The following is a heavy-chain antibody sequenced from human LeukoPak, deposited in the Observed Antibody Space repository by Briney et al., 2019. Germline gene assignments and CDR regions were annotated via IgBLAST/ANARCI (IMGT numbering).Heavy chain of an antibody. CDR2: INVDGSST. V-gene: IGHV3-74*01. CDR1: GFTFTGYW. Sequence: PGGSLRLSCAASGFTFTGYWMPWVRHAPGKGLVWVSRINVDGSSTSYADSVKGRFTISRDNAKNALYLQMNSLRAEDTAVYYCARGGSGYCSSTSCYPFDYWGQGTLVTVSS. D-gene: IGHD2-2*01. CDR3: ARGGSGYCSSTSCYPFDY. J-gene: IGHJ4*02.